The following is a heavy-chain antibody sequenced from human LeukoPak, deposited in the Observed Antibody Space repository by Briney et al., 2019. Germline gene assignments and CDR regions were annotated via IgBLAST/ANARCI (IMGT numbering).Heavy chain of an antibody. CDR3: ASSKLPYYYYGMDV. J-gene: IGHJ6*02. CDR2: INHSGST. D-gene: IGHD2-15*01. CDR1: GGSINTVSYY. V-gene: IGHV4-39*07. Sequence: PSETLSLTCTVSGGSINTVSYYWGWIRQPPGKGLEWIGEINHSGSTNYNPSLKSRVTISVDTSKNQFSLKLSSVTAADTAVYYCASSKLPYYYYGMDVWGQGTTVTVSS.